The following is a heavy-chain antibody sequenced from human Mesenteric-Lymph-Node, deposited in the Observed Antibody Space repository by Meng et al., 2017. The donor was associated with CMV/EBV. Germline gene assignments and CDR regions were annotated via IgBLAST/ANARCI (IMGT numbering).Heavy chain of an antibody. J-gene: IGHJ4*02. D-gene: IGHD3-16*01. CDR1: AVAFTSNKMG. CDR2: IFWDDDK. Sequence: CTFSAVAFTSNKMGVCWIRQPPGKALEWLALIFWDDDKRYSPSLKNRLTITKATAKNQVVLTLTNMDPVDTATYCCAHRRPGFGFDYWGQGTLVTVSS. V-gene: IGHV2-5*02. CDR3: AHRRPGFGFDY.